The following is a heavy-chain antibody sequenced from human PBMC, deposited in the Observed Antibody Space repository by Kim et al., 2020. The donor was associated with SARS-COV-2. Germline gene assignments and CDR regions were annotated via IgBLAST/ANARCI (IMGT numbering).Heavy chain of an antibody. CDR2: IYYSGST. CDR3: ARHGTVTTWGWFDP. Sequence: SETLSLTCTVSGGSISSSSYYWGWIRQPPGKGLEWIGSIYYSGSTYYNPSLKSRVTISVDTYKNQCSLKLSSVTAADTAVYYCARHGTVTTWGWFDPWGQGTLVNVYS. V-gene: IGHV4-39*01. CDR1: GGSISSSSYY. D-gene: IGHD4-17*01. J-gene: IGHJ5*02.